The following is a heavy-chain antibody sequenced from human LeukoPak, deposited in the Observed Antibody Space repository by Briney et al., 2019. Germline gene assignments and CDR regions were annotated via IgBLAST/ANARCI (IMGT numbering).Heavy chain of an antibody. CDR2: INHSGST. D-gene: IGHD3-9*01. V-gene: IGHV4-34*01. CDR1: GGSFSGYY. CDR3: ARLSYDILTGYYGEDY. J-gene: IGHJ4*02. Sequence: PSETLSLTCAVYGGSFSGYYWSWIRQPPGKGLEWIGEINHSGSTNYNPSLKSRVTISVDTSKNQFSLKLSPVTAADTAVYYCARLSYDILTGYYGEDYWGQGTLVTVSS.